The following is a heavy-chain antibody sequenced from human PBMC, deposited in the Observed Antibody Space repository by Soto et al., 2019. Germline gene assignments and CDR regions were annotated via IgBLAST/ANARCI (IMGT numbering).Heavy chain of an antibody. CDR2: ISGSGGST. D-gene: IGHD3-9*01. J-gene: IGHJ4*02. Sequence: GGSLRLSCAASGFTFSSYAMSWVRQAPGKGLEWVSAISGSGGSTYYADSVKGRFTISRDNSKNTLYLQMNSLRAEDTAVYYCAKDYYDILTGYLPFDYWGQGTLVTVSS. CDR1: GFTFSSYA. V-gene: IGHV3-23*01. CDR3: AKDYYDILTGYLPFDY.